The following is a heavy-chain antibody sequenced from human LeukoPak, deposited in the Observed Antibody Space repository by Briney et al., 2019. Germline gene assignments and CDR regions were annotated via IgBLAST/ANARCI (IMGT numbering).Heavy chain of an antibody. CDR3: ARVLVPSQLDY. J-gene: IGHJ4*02. CDR2: IYYSGST. CDR1: GGSISSYY. Sequence: PSETLSLTCTVSGGSISSYYWSWIRQPPGKGLEWIGYIYYSGSTYYNPSLKSRVTISVDTSKNQFSLKLSSATAADTAVYYCARVLVPSQLDYWGQGTLVTVSS. V-gene: IGHV4-59*08.